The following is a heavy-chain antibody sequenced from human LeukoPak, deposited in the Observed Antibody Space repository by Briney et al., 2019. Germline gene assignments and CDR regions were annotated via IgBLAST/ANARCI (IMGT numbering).Heavy chain of an antibody. D-gene: IGHD6-19*01. CDR2: ISWNSGKV. CDR3: AKDGGTGITEAGTFDF. CDR1: GFIFTSYA. V-gene: IGHV3-9*01. J-gene: IGHJ4*02. Sequence: PGGSLTLSCAASGFIFTSYAISWVRQAPGKGLEWVSGISWNSGKVDYADSVKGRFTISRDNAKNTLYLQMNTLRPEDTAFYYCAKDGGTGITEAGTFDFWGQGTLVTVSS.